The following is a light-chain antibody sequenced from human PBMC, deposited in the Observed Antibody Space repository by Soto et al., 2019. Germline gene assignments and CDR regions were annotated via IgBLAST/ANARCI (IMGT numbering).Light chain of an antibody. V-gene: IGKV3-20*01. J-gene: IGKJ5*01. CDR3: QQYGSSPPFT. CDR2: GAS. CDR1: QSVSSSY. Sequence: EIVLTQSPGTLSLSPGERATLSCRASQSVSSSYLTWYQQKPGKAPRLLIYGASSRATGIPDRFSGSGSGTDFTLTISRLEPEDFVVYYCQQYGSSPPFTFGQGTRLEIE.